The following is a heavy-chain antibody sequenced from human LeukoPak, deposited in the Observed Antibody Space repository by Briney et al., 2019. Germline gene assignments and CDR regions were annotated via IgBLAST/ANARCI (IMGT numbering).Heavy chain of an antibody. V-gene: IGHV3-30-3*01. J-gene: IGHJ4*02. Sequence: GGSLRLSCAASGFTFSSYAMHWVRQAPGKGLEWVAVISYDGSNKYYADSVKGRFTISRDNSKNTLYLQMNSLRAEDTAVYYCAKDQNLATVVTDGTGYWGQGTLVTVSS. D-gene: IGHD4-23*01. CDR3: AKDQNLATVVTDGTGY. CDR1: GFTFSSYA. CDR2: ISYDGSNK.